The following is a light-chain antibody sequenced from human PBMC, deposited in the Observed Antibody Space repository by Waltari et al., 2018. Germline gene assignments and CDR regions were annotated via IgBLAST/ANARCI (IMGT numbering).Light chain of an antibody. CDR3: QHYVSLPAT. V-gene: IGKV3-20*01. J-gene: IGKJ1*01. CDR1: RRFTRS. Sequence: CRARRRFTRSFAWYQQNPGQAPRLLISGASSRATGIPDRFSGGGSGTDFSLTISRLEPEDFAMYYCQHYVSLPATFGQGTKVEIK. CDR2: GAS.